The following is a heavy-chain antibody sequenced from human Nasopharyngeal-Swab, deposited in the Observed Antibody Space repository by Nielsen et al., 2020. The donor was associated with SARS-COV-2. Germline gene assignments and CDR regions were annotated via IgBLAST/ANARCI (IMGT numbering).Heavy chain of an antibody. Sequence: GESLKISCAASGFTFSDYYMSWIRQAPGKGLEWVSYISSSGSTIYYADSVKGRFTISRDNAKKSLYLQMNSLRPEDTALYYCARDMSSSWYYYFGMDVWGQGTTVTVSS. CDR2: ISSSGSTI. V-gene: IGHV3-11*01. J-gene: IGHJ6*02. CDR3: ARDMSSSWYYYFGMDV. D-gene: IGHD6-13*01. CDR1: GFTFSDYY.